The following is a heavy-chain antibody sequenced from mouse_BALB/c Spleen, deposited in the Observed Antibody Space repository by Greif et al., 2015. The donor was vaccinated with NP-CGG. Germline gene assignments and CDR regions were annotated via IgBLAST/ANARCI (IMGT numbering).Heavy chain of an antibody. CDR1: GFTFTDYY. Sequence: EVKLEESGGGLVQPGGSLRLSCATSGFTFTDYYMSWVRQPPGKALEWLGFIRNKANGYTTEYSASVKGRFTISRDNSQSILYLQMNTLRAEDSATYYCARRLGDWYFDVWGAGTTVTVSS. V-gene: IGHV7-3*02. J-gene: IGHJ1*01. CDR2: IRNKANGYTT. CDR3: ARRLGDWYFDV. D-gene: IGHD4-1*01.